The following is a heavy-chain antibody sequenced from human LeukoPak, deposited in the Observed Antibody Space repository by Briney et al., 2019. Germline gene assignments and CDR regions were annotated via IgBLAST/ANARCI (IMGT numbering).Heavy chain of an antibody. Sequence: GGSLRLSCAASGFTFSSYGMHWVRQAPGKGLEWVAVISYDGSNKYYAGSVKGRFTISRDNSKNTLYLQMNSLRAEDTAVYYCAKDFYYYDSSGKVPDYWGQGTLVTVSS. CDR2: ISYDGSNK. CDR3: AKDFYYYDSSGKVPDY. D-gene: IGHD3-22*01. J-gene: IGHJ4*02. CDR1: GFTFSSYG. V-gene: IGHV3-30*18.